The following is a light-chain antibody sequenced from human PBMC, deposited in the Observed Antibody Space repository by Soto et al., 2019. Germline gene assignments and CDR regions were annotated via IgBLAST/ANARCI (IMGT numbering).Light chain of an antibody. CDR3: RQSNSPTPIT. J-gene: IGKJ5*01. CDR2: AAS. Sequence: DIQMTQSPSSLSASVGDRVTITCRASQSIGRFLNWYQQKPGKAPALLIFAASSLQSGVPSRFSGSGSGRNNTLTSSGLQPADVAAYYCRQSNSPTPITFGQGTRLEIK. CDR1: QSIGRF. V-gene: IGKV1-39*01.